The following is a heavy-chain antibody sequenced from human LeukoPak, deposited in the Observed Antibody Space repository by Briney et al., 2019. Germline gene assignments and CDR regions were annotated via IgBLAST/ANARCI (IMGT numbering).Heavy chain of an antibody. CDR2: ISYDGNNT. D-gene: IGHD5-24*01. CDR3: ARDYVETKGFDY. Sequence: PGRSLSLSCAASGFTFSSYAMHGVREAPGKGLLWVAVISYDGNNTYYADSVKGRFTISRDNSKNTLYLQMNSLRAEDTAVYYCARDYVETKGFDYWGQGTLVTVSS. V-gene: IGHV3-30-3*01. J-gene: IGHJ4*02. CDR1: GFTFSSYA.